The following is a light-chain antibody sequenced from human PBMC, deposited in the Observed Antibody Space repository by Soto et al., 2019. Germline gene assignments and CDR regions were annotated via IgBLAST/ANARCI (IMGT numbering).Light chain of an antibody. CDR2: ATS. J-gene: IGKJ4*01. CDR3: HESYTSPAVS. CDR1: QNIDNY. V-gene: IGKV1-39*01. Sequence: DIQMTQSPSSLSASLGDRVTITCRASQNIDNYLTWYQQKPGKAPKLLIYATSTLQSGVPSRFSGSGSGTEFTLTISSLHAEDFATYFCHESYTSPAVSFGGGTKVDIK.